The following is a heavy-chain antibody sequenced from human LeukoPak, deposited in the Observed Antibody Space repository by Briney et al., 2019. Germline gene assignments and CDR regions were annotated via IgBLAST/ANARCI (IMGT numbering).Heavy chain of an antibody. V-gene: IGHV5-51*01. CDR2: IYPDDSDI. CDR3: VRVASGYYFPDY. J-gene: IGHJ4*02. Sequence: PGESLKISCKGSAYNFATYWIGWVRQMPGKGLEWMGIIYPDDSDIRYSPSFQGQVTISADKSISTAYLQWSSLKASDTAMYYCVRVASGYYFPDYWGQGTLVTVSS. CDR1: AYNFATYW. D-gene: IGHD3-22*01.